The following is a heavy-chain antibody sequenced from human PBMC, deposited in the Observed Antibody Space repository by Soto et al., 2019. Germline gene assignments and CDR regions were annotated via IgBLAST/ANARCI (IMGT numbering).Heavy chain of an antibody. J-gene: IGHJ5*02. CDR2: INAANGDT. V-gene: IGHV1-3*01. D-gene: IGHD6-13*01. CDR1: GYTFTSYG. Sequence: QVQLVQSGTEVKKPGASVKVSCKASGYTFTSYGIHWVRQAPGQRLEWMGWINAANGDTKYSPKFQGRVTITRDTSASTGYMELSRLRSEDTAVYYCVRRHVSATGIDWFDPWGQGTMVTVSS. CDR3: VRRHVSATGIDWFDP.